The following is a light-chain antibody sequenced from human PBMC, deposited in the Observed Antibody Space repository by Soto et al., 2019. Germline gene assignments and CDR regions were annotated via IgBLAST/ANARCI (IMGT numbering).Light chain of an antibody. Sequence: QSALTQPASVSGSPGQWITISCTGTNSDVGGYNYVSWYQQHPGKAPKPMIYDVTNRPSGVSYRFSASKSGNTASLSISGLQAEDEAEYYCSSYSSSTTHVVFGGGTKLTVL. CDR3: SSYSSSTTHVV. V-gene: IGLV2-14*03. CDR2: DVT. CDR1: NSDVGGYNY. J-gene: IGLJ2*01.